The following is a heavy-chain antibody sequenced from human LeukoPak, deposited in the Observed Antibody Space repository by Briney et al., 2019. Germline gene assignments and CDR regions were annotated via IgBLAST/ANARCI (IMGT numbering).Heavy chain of an antibody. Sequence: GGSLRLSCTASGFTFSSYAMNWVRQAPGKGLEWVSGIGAGGTFTYYADSVKGRFTISRDNSKNTLYLQMNSLRAEDTAVYYCAREDIVVVVAATNYFDYWGQGTLVTVPS. J-gene: IGHJ4*02. CDR3: AREDIVVVVAATNYFDY. CDR2: IGAGGTFT. D-gene: IGHD2-15*01. CDR1: GFTFSSYA. V-gene: IGHV3-23*01.